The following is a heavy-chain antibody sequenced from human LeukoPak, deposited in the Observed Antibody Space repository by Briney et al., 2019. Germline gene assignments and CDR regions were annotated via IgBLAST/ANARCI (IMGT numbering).Heavy chain of an antibody. V-gene: IGHV3-23*01. CDR1: GFTFSSYA. CDR2: IRGSGGST. Sequence: VGSLRLSSAASGFTFSSYAMSWVRQAPGKGLEWVPAIRGSGGSTYYADSVKGRFTISRDNSKNTLYLQMNSLRAEDTAVYYCANGIDSGSYYRVVRGDYYFDYWGQGTLVTVSS. J-gene: IGHJ4*02. D-gene: IGHD1-26*01. CDR3: ANGIDSGSYYRVVRGDYYFDY.